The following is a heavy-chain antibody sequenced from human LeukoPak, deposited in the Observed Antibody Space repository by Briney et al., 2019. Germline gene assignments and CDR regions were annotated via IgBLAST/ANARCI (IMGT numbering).Heavy chain of an antibody. J-gene: IGHJ4*02. CDR2: INPSGGST. D-gene: IGHD3-22*01. Sequence: AASVKVSCKASGYTFTSYYMHWVRQAPGQGLEWMGIINPSGGSTSYAQKFQGRVTMTRDTSTSTVYMELSSLRSEDTAVYYCARVRNYYDSSGPSGYWGQGTLVTVSS. CDR3: ARVRNYYDSSGPSGY. CDR1: GYTFTSYY. V-gene: IGHV1-46*01.